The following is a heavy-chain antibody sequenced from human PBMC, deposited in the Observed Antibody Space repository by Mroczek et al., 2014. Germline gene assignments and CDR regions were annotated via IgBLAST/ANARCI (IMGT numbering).Heavy chain of an antibody. CDR1: GGSFSGYY. Sequence: QVQLQESGAGLLKPSETLSLTCAVYGGSFSGYYWSWIRQPPGKGLEWIGEINHSGSTNYNPSLKSRVTISVDTSKNQFSLKLSSVTAADTAVYYCARGKGRDIVVVPAAPVGGHYYYYYMDVWGKGTTVTVSS. D-gene: IGHD2-2*01. V-gene: IGHV4-34*01. CDR2: INHSGST. J-gene: IGHJ6*03. CDR3: ARGKGRDIVVVPAAPVGGHYYYYYMDV.